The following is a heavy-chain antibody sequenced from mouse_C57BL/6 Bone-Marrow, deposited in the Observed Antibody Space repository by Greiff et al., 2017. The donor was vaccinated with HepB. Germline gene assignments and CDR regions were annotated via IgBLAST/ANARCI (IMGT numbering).Heavy chain of an antibody. D-gene: IGHD2-4*01. Sequence: DVQGVESGEGLVKPGGSLKLSCAASGFTFSSYAMSWVRQTPEKRLEWVAYISGGGDYIYYAAAVKGRFTIARDHARNTLYLQVSSLKSEDTAMYYCTRDDYYYCAMDYWGQGTSVTV. J-gene: IGHJ4*01. CDR2: ISGGGDYI. CDR1: GFTFSSYA. CDR3: TRDDYYYCAMDY. V-gene: IGHV5-9-1*02.